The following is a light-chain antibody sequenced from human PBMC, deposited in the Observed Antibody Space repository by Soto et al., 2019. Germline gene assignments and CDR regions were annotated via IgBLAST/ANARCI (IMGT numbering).Light chain of an antibody. Sequence: EIVLTQSPATLSLSPGERATLSCRASQSVSSYLAWYQQKPGQAPRLLIYDASNRATGIPARFSGSGSGTDFTLTISSLEPEDFAVYYCQRRSNWPLEFGQGTRLEIK. J-gene: IGKJ5*01. CDR2: DAS. CDR3: QRRSNWPLE. V-gene: IGKV3-11*01. CDR1: QSVSSY.